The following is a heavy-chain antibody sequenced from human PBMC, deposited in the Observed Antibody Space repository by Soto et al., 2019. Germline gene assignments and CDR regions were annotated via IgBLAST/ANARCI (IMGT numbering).Heavy chain of an antibody. CDR1: GGTFSSYT. D-gene: IGHD6-13*01. CDR2: IIPILGIA. Sequence: QVQLVQSGAEVKKPGSSVKVSCKASGGTFSSYTISWVRQAPGQGLEWMGRIIPILGIANYAQKFQGRVTITPDKSTSRGYMELSSLTTEDTEVYDCAGEVDSRSCHCFDYW. V-gene: IGHV1-69*08. J-gene: IGHJ4*01. CDR3: AGEVDSRSCHCFDY.